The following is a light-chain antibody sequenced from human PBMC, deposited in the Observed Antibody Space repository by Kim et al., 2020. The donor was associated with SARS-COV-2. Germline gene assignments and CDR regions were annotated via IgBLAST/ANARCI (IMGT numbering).Light chain of an antibody. J-gene: IGLJ1*01. CDR3: QSADGSGTYV. CDR2: KDS. V-gene: IGLV3-25*03. Sequence: SYELTQPPSVSVSPGKTARITCSGDALPEKQTYWYQQKSGQAPLLLIYKDSERPSGIPGRFSGSSSGTTVTLTISGVQAEDDADYYCQSADGSGTYVFGT. CDR1: ALPEKQ.